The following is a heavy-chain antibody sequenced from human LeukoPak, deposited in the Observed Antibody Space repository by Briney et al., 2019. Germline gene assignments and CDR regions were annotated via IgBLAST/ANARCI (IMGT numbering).Heavy chain of an antibody. D-gene: IGHD2-15*01. CDR2: INRSGST. CDR1: GGSFSGYY. CDR3: ARDMTLRGGGEH. V-gene: IGHV4-34*01. J-gene: IGHJ4*02. Sequence: SETLSLTCAVYGGSFSGYYWSWIRQPPGKGLEWIGEINRSGSTNYNPSLKSRVTISVDTSKNQFSLKLSSVTAADTAVYYCARDMTLRGGGEHWGQGTLVTVSS.